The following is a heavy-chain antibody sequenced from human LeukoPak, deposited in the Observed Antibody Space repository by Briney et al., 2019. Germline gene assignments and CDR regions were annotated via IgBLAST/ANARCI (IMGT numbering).Heavy chain of an antibody. CDR1: GYRSTMFW. CDR2: IYPGDSDT. Sequence: GESLKISCQASGYRSTMFWIGWVRQMPGKGLEWIGIIYPGDSDTRYSPSFQGQVTISADESISTAYLQWSSLKASDTAMYYCARRCYDFWSGYYYFDYWGQGTLVTVSS. J-gene: IGHJ4*02. V-gene: IGHV5-51*01. D-gene: IGHD3-3*01. CDR3: ARRCYDFWSGYYYFDY.